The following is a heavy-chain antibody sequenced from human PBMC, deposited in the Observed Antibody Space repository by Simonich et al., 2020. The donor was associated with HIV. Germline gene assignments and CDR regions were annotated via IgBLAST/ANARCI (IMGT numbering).Heavy chain of an antibody. V-gene: IGHV4-39*01. J-gene: IGHJ4*02. D-gene: IGHD3-10*01. CDR3: ARHRETMVRGLVSYFDY. Sequence: QLHLQESGPGLVKPSETLSLTCTVSVGSISSSSYYWGWIRQPPGKGLGWIGGLYFSGSTYYSPSLKSRVTISVDTSKNQFSLNLSSATATDTAVYYCARHRETMVRGLVSYFDYWGQGTLVTVSS. CDR1: VGSISSSSYY. CDR2: LYFSGST.